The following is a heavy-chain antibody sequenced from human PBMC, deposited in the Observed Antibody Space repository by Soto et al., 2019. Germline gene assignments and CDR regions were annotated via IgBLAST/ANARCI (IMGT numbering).Heavy chain of an antibody. CDR1: GYTFTSYY. J-gene: IGHJ3*02. Sequence: GASVKVSCKASGYTFTSYYMHWVRQAPGQGLEWMGIINPSGGSTSYAQKFQGRVTMTRDTSTSTVYMELSSLRSEDTAMHYCARLSMVEATSPNAAFDIWGQGTMVTVSS. CDR2: INPSGGST. D-gene: IGHD1-26*01. CDR3: ARLSMVEATSPNAAFDI. V-gene: IGHV1-46*01.